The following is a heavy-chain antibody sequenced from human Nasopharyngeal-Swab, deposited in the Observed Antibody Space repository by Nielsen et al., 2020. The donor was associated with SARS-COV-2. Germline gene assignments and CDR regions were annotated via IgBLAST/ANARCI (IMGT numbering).Heavy chain of an antibody. CDR3: ARLLAAAGLYYYYGMDV. CDR1: GYTFTSYY. CDR2: INPSGGST. J-gene: IGHJ6*02. Sequence: ASVKVSCKASGYTFTSYYMRWVRQAPGQGLEWMGIINPSGGSTSYAQKFQGRVTMTRDTSTSTVYMELSSLRSEDTAVYYCARLLAAAGLYYYYGMDVWGQGTTVTVSS. D-gene: IGHD6-13*01. V-gene: IGHV1-46*01.